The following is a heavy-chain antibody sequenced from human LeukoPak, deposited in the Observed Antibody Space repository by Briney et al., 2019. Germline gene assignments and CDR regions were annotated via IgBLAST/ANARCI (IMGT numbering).Heavy chain of an antibody. Sequence: LSGGSLRLSCAASGFSFRSYGMHWVRQAPGKGLEWVAVISYDGSNKYYADSVKGRFTISRDNSKNTLYLQMNSLRAEDTAVYYCAKARVWDSSGYLPSETYWGQGNLVTVSS. J-gene: IGHJ4*02. CDR2: ISYDGSNK. V-gene: IGHV3-30*18. CDR1: GFSFRSYG. CDR3: AKARVWDSSGYLPSETY. D-gene: IGHD3-22*01.